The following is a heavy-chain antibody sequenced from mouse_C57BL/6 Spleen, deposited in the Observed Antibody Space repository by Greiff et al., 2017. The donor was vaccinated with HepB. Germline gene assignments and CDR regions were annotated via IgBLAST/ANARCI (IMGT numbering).Heavy chain of an antibody. J-gene: IGHJ2*01. Sequence: QVQLKQPGAELVKPGASVKMSCKASGYTFTSYWITWVKQRPGQGLEWIGDIYPGSGSTNYNEKFKSKATLTVDTSSSTAYMQLSSLTSEDSAVYYCARSGPYYYGSSYDWGQGTTLTVSS. CDR3: ARSGPYYYGSSYD. CDR2: IYPGSGST. V-gene: IGHV1-55*01. D-gene: IGHD1-1*01. CDR1: GYTFTSYW.